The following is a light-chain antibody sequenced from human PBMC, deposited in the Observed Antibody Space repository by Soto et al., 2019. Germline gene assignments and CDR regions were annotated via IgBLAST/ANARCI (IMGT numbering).Light chain of an antibody. J-gene: IGKJ2*01. Sequence: EIVLTQSPGTLSLSPGERATLSCRASQSVSSSYLAWYQQKPGQAPRLRIHGASSRATVIPDRFSGSGSGTDFTLTISRLEPEDFAVYYCQPYGSSLMYTFGQGTKLEIK. CDR1: QSVSSSY. V-gene: IGKV3-20*01. CDR2: GAS. CDR3: QPYGSSLMYT.